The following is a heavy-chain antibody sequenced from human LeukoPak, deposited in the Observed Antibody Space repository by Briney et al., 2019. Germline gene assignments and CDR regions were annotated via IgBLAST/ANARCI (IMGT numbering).Heavy chain of an antibody. J-gene: IGHJ4*02. CDR3: AHRPPIAAAATYYFDY. Sequence: SGPTLVNPTQTLTLTCTFSGFSLSTSGVGVGWIRQPPGKALEWLALIYWNDDKRYSPSLKSRLTITKDTSKNQVVLTMTNMDPVDTATYYGAHRPPIAAAATYYFDYWGQGTLVTVSS. CDR1: GFSLSTSGVG. CDR2: IYWNDDK. V-gene: IGHV2-5*01. D-gene: IGHD6-13*01.